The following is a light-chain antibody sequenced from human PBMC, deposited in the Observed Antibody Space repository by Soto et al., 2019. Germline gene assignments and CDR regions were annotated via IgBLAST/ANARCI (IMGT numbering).Light chain of an antibody. CDR1: QSVSSNY. Sequence: EVVLTQPPGTLSLSPGERATLSCRASQSVSSNYVAWYQQIPGQTPKLLIYGASSRATGIPDRFSGSGSGTDFTHTISRLEPEDFAVYYCQQHGSSPWMFGQGTKV. CDR3: QQHGSSPWM. V-gene: IGKV3-20*01. J-gene: IGKJ1*01. CDR2: GAS.